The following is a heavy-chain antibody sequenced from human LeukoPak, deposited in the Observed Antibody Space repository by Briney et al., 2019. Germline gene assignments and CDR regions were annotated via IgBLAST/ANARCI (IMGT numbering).Heavy chain of an antibody. CDR2: ISSSGSAT. J-gene: IGHJ4*02. CDR1: GFTLSDYY. CDR3: ARESRYSHDY. V-gene: IGHV3-11*04. Sequence: GGSLRLSCAACGFTLSDYYMSWIRQAPGKGLEWVSYISSSGSATYYADSVKGRFTISRDNPKNSLYLQMNSLRADDTAVYYCARESRYSHDYWGQGTLVTVSS. D-gene: IGHD5-18*01.